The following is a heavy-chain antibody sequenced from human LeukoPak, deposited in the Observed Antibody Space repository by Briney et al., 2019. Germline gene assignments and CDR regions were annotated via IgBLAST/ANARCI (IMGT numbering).Heavy chain of an antibody. D-gene: IGHD6-19*01. Sequence: GGSLRLSCTVSGFTVSTNSMSWVRQAPGKGLEWVSFIYSDNTHYADSVKGRFTISRDNAKNSLYLQMNSLRAEDTAVYYCARESVAGTSIDYWGQGTLVTVSS. CDR2: IYSDNT. J-gene: IGHJ4*02. CDR1: GFTVSTNS. V-gene: IGHV3-66*01. CDR3: ARESVAGTSIDY.